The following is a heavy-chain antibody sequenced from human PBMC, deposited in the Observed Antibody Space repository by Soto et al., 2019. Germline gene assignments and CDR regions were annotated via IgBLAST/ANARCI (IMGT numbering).Heavy chain of an antibody. CDR1: GYTFTTYD. J-gene: IGHJ4*02. V-gene: IGHV1-46*01. Sequence: QVQLVQSGAEVKKPGASVRVSCKASGYTFTTYDIHSVRQAPGLGLEWMGISTPGGGITSYAQKFKGRITITTDESTSTVYMELSSLRSEDTAMYYCAKVLSALVPSYFDTWGQGTLVTVSS. CDR3: AKVLSALVPSYFDT. CDR2: STPGGGIT. D-gene: IGHD3-10*01.